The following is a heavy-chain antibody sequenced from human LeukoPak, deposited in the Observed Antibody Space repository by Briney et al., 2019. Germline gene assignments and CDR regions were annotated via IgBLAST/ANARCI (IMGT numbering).Heavy chain of an antibody. CDR3: ARGPAREFDH. J-gene: IGHJ5*02. CDR1: GGSISSYY. Sequence: SETLSLTCTASGGSISSYYWSWIRQPPGKGLEWIGYIYYSGSTNYNPSLKSRVTISVDTSKNQFSLKLSSVTAADTAVYYCARGPAREFDHWGQGTLVTVSS. CDR2: IYYSGST. V-gene: IGHV4-59*01.